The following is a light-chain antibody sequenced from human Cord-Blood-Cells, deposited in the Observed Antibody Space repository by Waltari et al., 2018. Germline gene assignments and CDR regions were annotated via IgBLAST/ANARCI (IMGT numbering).Light chain of an antibody. Sequence: DIQMTKSPSSLSASVGDRVTITCQASQDISNHLNWNQQKPGKAPKLLIYDASNLETGVPTKFSGRGSGTDFAFTIISLQPEDIATYYCQQYGNLPLTFGGGTKGEIK. CDR1: QDISNH. CDR3: QQYGNLPLT. CDR2: DAS. V-gene: IGKV1-33*01. J-gene: IGKJ4*01.